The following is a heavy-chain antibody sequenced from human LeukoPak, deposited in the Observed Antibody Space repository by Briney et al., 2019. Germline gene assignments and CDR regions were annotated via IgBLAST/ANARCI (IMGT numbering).Heavy chain of an antibody. V-gene: IGHV3-21*01. CDR2: ISGGSTYI. J-gene: IGHJ4*02. D-gene: IGHD6-19*01. CDR3: ARAGYSSAEIDY. CDR1: GFRFSSDS. Sequence: PGGSLRLSCVASGFRFSSDSMNWVRLAPGKGLEWVSSISGGSTYIHYADSVKGRFTISRDNAKNSLYLQMNSLRAEDTAVYYCARAGYSSAEIDYWGRGTLVTVSS.